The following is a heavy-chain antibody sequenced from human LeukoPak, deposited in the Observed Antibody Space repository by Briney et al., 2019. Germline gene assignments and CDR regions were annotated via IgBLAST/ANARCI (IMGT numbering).Heavy chain of an antibody. D-gene: IGHD5-18*01. CDR2: IYRSGST. J-gene: IGHJ4*02. CDR3: ARSGYSYGYSGFDY. CDR1: GGSISSGGYS. V-gene: IGHV4-30-2*01. Sequence: ASETLSLTCAVSGGSISSGGYSWSWIRQPPGKGLEWIGYIYRSGSTYYNPSLKSRVTISVDRSKNQFSLKLSSVTAADTAVYYCARSGYSYGYSGFDYWGQGTLVTVSS.